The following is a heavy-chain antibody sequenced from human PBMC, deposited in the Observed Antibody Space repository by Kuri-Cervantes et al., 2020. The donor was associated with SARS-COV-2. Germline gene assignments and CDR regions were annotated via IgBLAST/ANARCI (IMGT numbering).Heavy chain of an antibody. V-gene: IGHV1-8*02. CDR2: INPNSGVT. J-gene: IGHJ3*02. D-gene: IGHD4-11*01. Sequence: ASVKVSCKASGYTFNIYDINWVRQAPGQGLEWMGWINPNSGVTGSAQKFQGRISMTRDTSRSTAYMELSSLRSEDTAVYYCATDYHSNYLNPDSFDIWGQGTMVTVSS. CDR1: GYTFNIYD. CDR3: ATDYHSNYLNPDSFDI.